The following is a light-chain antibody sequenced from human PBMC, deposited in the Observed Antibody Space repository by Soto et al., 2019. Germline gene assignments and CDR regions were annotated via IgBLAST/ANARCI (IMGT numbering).Light chain of an antibody. J-gene: IGLJ2*01. CDR2: TNN. CDR1: SSNIGSNT. V-gene: IGLV1-44*01. Sequence: QSVLTQPPSASGTPGQRVTISCSGSSSNIGSNTVHWYQHLPGTAPKLVIYTNNQRPSGVPDRFSGSRSGTSASLAISGLQSEDEADYYCATWDDSLTGVIFGGGTKLTVL. CDR3: ATWDDSLTGVI.